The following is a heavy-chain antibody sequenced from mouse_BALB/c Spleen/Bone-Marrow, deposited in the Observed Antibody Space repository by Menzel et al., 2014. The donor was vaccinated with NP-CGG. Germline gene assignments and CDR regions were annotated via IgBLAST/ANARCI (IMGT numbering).Heavy chain of an antibody. V-gene: IGHV1-7*01. J-gene: IGHJ3*01. CDR2: IDPSTGHT. D-gene: IGHD2-14*01. CDR3: ARPYRYDKEFAY. CDR1: GFPFTTYW. Sequence: QVQLQQPGAELAKPGASVKMSCKASGFPFTTYWMHCFKQRPGQGLEWIGYIDPSTGHTEYNQNFKDKATLTADKSSSTAYMQLSSLTSEDSAVYYCARPYRYDKEFAYWGQGTLVTVSA.